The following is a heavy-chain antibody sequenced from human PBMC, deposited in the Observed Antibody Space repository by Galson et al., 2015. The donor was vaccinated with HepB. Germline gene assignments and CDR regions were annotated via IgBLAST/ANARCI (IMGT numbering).Heavy chain of an antibody. J-gene: IGHJ4*02. D-gene: IGHD3-16*02. CDR1: GYTLTELS. Sequence: SVKVSCKVSGYTLTELSMHWVRQAPGKGLEWMGGFDPEDGETIYAQKFQGRVTMTEDTSTDTAYMELNSLKTEDTAVYYCTTVQTYYDYVWGSYRQQKTEGHFDYWGQGTLVTVSS. V-gene: IGHV1-24*01. CDR2: FDPEDGET. CDR3: TTVQTYYDYVWGSYRQQKTEGHFDY.